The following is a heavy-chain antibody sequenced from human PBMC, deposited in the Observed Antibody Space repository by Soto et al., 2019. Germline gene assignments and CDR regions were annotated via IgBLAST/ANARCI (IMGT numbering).Heavy chain of an antibody. CDR3: ARDPKTSGGQHWAFNYFDS. CDR2: ISYDGTNK. D-gene: IGHD7-27*01. J-gene: IGHJ4*02. Sequence: GGSLRLSCAASGFSFSISPVHWVRQAPGKGPEWVALISYDGTNKSYADSVKGRFTISRDNSKSTLYLQVDSLRPEDAAVYYCARDPKTSGGQHWAFNYFDSWGQGTLVTVSS. V-gene: IGHV3-30-3*01. CDR1: GFSFSISP.